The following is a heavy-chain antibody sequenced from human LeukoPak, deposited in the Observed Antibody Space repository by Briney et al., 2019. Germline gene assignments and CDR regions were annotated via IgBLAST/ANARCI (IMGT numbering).Heavy chain of an antibody. CDR3: AKPPRYCSSTSCSYFDY. CDR1: GFAFSNYA. V-gene: IGHV3-23*01. CDR2: ISGGGGST. Sequence: GGSLRLPCAASGFAFSNYAMSWVRHAPGKGLEGVSAISGGGGSTYYADSVKGRYTISGDNSKNTLYLQMNSLRAAETSVYCCAKPPRYCSSTSCSYFDYWGQGTLVTVSS. J-gene: IGHJ4*02. D-gene: IGHD2-2*01.